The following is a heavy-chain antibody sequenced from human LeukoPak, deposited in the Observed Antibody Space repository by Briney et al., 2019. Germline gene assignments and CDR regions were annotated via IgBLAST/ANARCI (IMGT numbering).Heavy chain of an antibody. Sequence: SQTLSLTCTVSGGSISSDSYYWSWIRQPPGKGLEWIGYIYYSGSTYYNPSLKSRVTISVDTSKNQFSLKLTSVTAADTAVYYCARDSRGSITKGYLYYYMDVWGKGTTVTVSS. CDR1: GGSISSDSYY. CDR3: ARDSRGSITKGYLYYYMDV. J-gene: IGHJ6*03. V-gene: IGHV4-30-4*08. CDR2: IYYSGST. D-gene: IGHD3-22*01.